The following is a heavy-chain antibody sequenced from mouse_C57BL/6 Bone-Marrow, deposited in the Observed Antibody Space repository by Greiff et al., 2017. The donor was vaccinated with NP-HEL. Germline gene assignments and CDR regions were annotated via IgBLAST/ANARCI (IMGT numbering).Heavy chain of an antibody. J-gene: IGHJ3*01. CDR3: ARGDYDGEGFAY. CDR1: GFTFSDYG. D-gene: IGHD2-4*01. Sequence: EVKLMESGGGLVKPGGSLKLSCAASGFTFSDYGMHWVRQAPEKGLVWVAYISSGSSTIYYADTVKGRFTISRDNANNTLFLQMTSLSSEDTAMYYCARGDYDGEGFAYWGQGTLVTVSA. V-gene: IGHV5-17*01. CDR2: ISSGSSTI.